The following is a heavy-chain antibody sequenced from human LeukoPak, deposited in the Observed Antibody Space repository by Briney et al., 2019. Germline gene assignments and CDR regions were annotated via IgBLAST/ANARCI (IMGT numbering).Heavy chain of an antibody. CDR3: ARELTGYWQQY. V-gene: IGHV3-30*04. CDR1: GFTFSNFA. Sequence: GRSLRLSCAASGFTFSNFAMHWVRQAPGEGLEWVAIILYDGSNQYYADSVKGRFTISRDSSQNTLYLQMNSLRAEDTAVYYCARELTGYWQQYWGQGTLVTVSS. J-gene: IGHJ4*02. D-gene: IGHD3-9*01. CDR2: ILYDGSNQ.